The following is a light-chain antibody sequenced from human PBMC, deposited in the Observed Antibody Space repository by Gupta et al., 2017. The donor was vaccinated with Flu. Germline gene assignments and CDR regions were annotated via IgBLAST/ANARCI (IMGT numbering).Light chain of an antibody. CDR3: QQKDNSPIT. Sequence: GASSRANGFADRFGGSGYGTEFTLTISGLEAEDFAVYYCQQKDNSPITFGRGTKVDIK. V-gene: IGKV3-20*01. CDR2: GAS. J-gene: IGKJ4*01.